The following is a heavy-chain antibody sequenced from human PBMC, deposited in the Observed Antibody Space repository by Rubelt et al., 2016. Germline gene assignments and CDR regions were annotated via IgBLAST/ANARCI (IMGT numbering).Heavy chain of an antibody. D-gene: IGHD3-10*01. CDR2: INHSGST. Sequence: QVQLQQWGAGLLKPSETLSLTCAVYGGSFSGYYWSWIRQPPGKGLEWIGEINHSGSTNYNPSLKSRVTISVDTSKNQFSLKLSSVTAADTAVYYCARGFMVRGETWGQGTLVTVSS. V-gene: IGHV4-34*01. J-gene: IGHJ4*02. CDR3: ARGFMVRGET. CDR1: GGSFSGYY.